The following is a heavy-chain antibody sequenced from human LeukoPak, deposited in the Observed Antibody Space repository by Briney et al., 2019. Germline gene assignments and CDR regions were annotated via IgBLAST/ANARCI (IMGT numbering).Heavy chain of an antibody. CDR3: AKGLQVAEPPDY. Sequence: GGSLRLSCAASGFSFSNYVMYWVRQAPRKGLEWVAVISYDGNNKYYADSVKGRFTISRDNSENTLYLQMSSLRGEDTAVYYCAKGLQVAEPPDYWGQGILVTVSS. V-gene: IGHV3-30*18. CDR2: ISYDGNNK. J-gene: IGHJ4*02. D-gene: IGHD2-15*01. CDR1: GFSFSNYV.